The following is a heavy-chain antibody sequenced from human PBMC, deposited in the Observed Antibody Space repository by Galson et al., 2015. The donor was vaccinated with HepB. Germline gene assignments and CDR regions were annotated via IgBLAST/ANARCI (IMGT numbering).Heavy chain of an antibody. CDR1: GYTFTSYG. Sequence: SVKVSCKASGYTFTSYGISWVRQAPGQGLEWMGWISAYNGNTNYAQKLQGRVTMTTDTSTNTAYMELRSLRSDDTAVYYCARAVVPAANNWFDPWGQGTLVTVSS. D-gene: IGHD2-2*01. CDR2: ISAYNGNT. J-gene: IGHJ5*02. V-gene: IGHV1-18*04. CDR3: ARAVVPAANNWFDP.